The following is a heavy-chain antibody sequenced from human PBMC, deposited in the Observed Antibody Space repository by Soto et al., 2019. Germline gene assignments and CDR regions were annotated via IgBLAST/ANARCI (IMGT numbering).Heavy chain of an antibody. D-gene: IGHD3-22*01. Sequence: GGSLRLSCAASGFTFSDYYMSWIRQAPGKGLEWVSYISSGSIIYYADSVKGRFTISRDNAKNSLYLQMNSLRAEDTAVYYCARFDYYDSSGYLDFGPKWGQGTLVTVSS. V-gene: IGHV3-11*01. CDR1: GFTFSDYY. CDR3: ARFDYYDSSGYLDFGPK. J-gene: IGHJ4*02. CDR2: ISSGSII.